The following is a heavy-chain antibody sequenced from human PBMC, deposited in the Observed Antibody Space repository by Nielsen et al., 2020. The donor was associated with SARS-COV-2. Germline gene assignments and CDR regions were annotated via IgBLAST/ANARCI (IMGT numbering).Heavy chain of an antibody. CDR3: ARWGVVVVPAAMSGYRYYYGMDV. CDR2: INSDGSST. J-gene: IGHJ6*02. D-gene: IGHD2-2*01. V-gene: IGHV3-74*01. Sequence: WIRQPPGKGLVWVSRINSDGSSTSYADSVKGRFTISRDNAKNTLYLQMNSLRAEDTAVYYCARWGVVVVPAAMSGYRYYYGMDVWGQGTTVTVSS.